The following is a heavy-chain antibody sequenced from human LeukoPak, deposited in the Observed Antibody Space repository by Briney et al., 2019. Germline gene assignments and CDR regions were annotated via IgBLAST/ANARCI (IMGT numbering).Heavy chain of an antibody. CDR3: ARFLGRDGYKKRYFDY. CDR2: INHSGST. J-gene: IGHJ4*02. D-gene: IGHD5-24*01. V-gene: IGHV4-34*01. CDR1: GGSFSGYY. Sequence: PSETLSLTCAVYGGSFSGYYWSWIRQPPGKGLEWIGEINHSGSTNYNPSLKSRVTISVDTSKNQFFLKLSSVTAADTAVYYCARFLGRDGYKKRYFDYWGQGTLVTVSS.